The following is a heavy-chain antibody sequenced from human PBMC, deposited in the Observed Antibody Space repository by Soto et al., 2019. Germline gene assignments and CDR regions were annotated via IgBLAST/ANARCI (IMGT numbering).Heavy chain of an antibody. J-gene: IGHJ4*02. Sequence: QVQLVESGGGVVQPGRSLRLSCAAYGFTFSSYAMHWVRQAPGKGLECVAVISDDGSNKYYSDSVKGRFTISRDNSKNTLYLKINSLRAEYTAVYYCARARRWELLGVFDYWGEGTLFTVST. V-gene: IGHV3-30-3*01. D-gene: IGHD1-26*01. CDR1: GFTFSSYA. CDR3: ARARRWELLGVFDY. CDR2: ISDDGSNK.